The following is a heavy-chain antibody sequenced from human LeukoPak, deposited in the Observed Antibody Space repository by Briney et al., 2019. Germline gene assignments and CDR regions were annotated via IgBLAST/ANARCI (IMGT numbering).Heavy chain of an antibody. CDR3: ARGLNYDSSGYYGSDAFDI. CDR1: GYTFTSYD. CDR2: MNPDSGNT. J-gene: IGHJ3*02. Sequence: ASVKVSCKASGYTFTSYDINWVRQASGQGLEWMGWMNPDSGNTGYAQKFQGRVTITRNTSISTAYMELSSLRSEDTAVYYCARGLNYDSSGYYGSDAFDIWGQGTMVTVSS. V-gene: IGHV1-8*03. D-gene: IGHD3-22*01.